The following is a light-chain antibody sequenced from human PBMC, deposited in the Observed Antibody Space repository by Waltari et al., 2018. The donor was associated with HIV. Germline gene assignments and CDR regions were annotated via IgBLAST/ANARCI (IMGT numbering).Light chain of an antibody. V-gene: IGLV1-36*01. Sequence: QSVLTQPPSVSEAPRQRVTISCSGSSSNIGNNSVHWYQQVPGKAPKLLIYFDDLLSSGVSDRFSGSKSGTSASLAIRGLQSEDEAEYYCAAWDDSLNGYVFGSGTKVTVL. J-gene: IGLJ1*01. CDR1: SSNIGNNS. CDR2: FDD. CDR3: AAWDDSLNGYV.